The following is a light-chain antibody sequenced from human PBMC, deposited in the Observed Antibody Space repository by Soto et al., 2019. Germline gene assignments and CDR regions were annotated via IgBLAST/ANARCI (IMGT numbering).Light chain of an antibody. Sequence: EIVLTQSPATLSLSPGERATLSCRASQSVSSYLAWYQQKPGQAPRLLIYDASNRATGIPARFNGSGSGTDFTLTISSLEPEDFAVYYCQQRSNWPSRTFGQGTKVEIK. CDR1: QSVSSY. CDR2: DAS. V-gene: IGKV3-11*01. J-gene: IGKJ1*01. CDR3: QQRSNWPSRT.